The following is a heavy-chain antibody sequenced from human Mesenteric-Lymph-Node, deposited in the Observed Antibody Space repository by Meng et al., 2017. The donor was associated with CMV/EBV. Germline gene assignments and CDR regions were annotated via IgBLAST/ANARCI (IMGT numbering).Heavy chain of an antibody. J-gene: IGHJ3*02. V-gene: IGHV3-21*01. D-gene: IGHD1-26*01. CDR2: ISSSSSYI. CDR3: AREGGQHDAFDI. Sequence: GESLKISCAASGFTFSSYSMNWVRQAPGKGLEWVSSISSSSSYIYYADSVKGRFTISRDNAKNSLYLQMNSLRAEDTAVYYCAREGGQHDAFDIWGQGTMVTVSS. CDR1: GFTFSSYS.